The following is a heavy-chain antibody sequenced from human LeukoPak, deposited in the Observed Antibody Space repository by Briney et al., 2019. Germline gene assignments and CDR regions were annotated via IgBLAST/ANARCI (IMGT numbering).Heavy chain of an antibody. Sequence: RSETLSLTCTVSGGSISSYYWSWIRQPAGKGLEWIGRIYTSGSTNYNPSLKSRVTMSVDTSKNQFSLKLSSVTAADTAVYYCARGSYCYGSGSYPQLGFDPWGQGTLVTVSS. J-gene: IGHJ5*02. CDR3: ARGSYCYGSGSYPQLGFDP. D-gene: IGHD3-10*01. V-gene: IGHV4-4*07. CDR1: GGSISSYY. CDR2: IYTSGST.